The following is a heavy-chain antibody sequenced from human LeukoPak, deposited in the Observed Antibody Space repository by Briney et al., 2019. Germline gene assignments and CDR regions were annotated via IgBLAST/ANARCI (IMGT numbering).Heavy chain of an antibody. CDR3: ASNFGPGAFDI. D-gene: IGHD1-20*01. V-gene: IGHV3-30-3*01. CDR1: GFTFSSYA. CDR2: ISYDGSNK. Sequence: PGGSLRLSCAASGFTFSSYAMHWVRQAPGKGLEWVAVISYDGSNKYHADSVKGRFTISRDNSKNTLYLQMNSLRAEDTAVYYCASNFGPGAFDIWGQGTMVTVSS. J-gene: IGHJ3*02.